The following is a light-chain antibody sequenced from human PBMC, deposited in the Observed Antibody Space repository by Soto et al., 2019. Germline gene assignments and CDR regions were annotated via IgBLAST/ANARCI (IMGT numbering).Light chain of an antibody. CDR3: QHYNSYSEA. Sequence: DIQMTQSPSSLSASVGDRVTITCQASQDVRKYLSWYQQKARKAPKLLIYDASNLETGVPSRFSGSGSGTDFTFTISSLQPDDFATYYCQHYNSYSEAFGQGTKVDIK. CDR2: DAS. V-gene: IGKV1-33*01. J-gene: IGKJ1*01. CDR1: QDVRKY.